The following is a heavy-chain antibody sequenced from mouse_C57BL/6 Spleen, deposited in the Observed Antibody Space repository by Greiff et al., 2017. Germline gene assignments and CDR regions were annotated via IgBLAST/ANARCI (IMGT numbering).Heavy chain of an antibody. D-gene: IGHD2-5*01. CDR3: ARLENSNYVLDS. Sequence: EVKLMESGPELVKPGASVKISCKASGYSFTDYNMNWVKQSNGKSLEWIGVINPNYGTTSYNQKFKGKATLTVDQSSSTAYMQLNSLTSEDSAVYYCARLENSNYVLDSGGQGTTLTVSS. J-gene: IGHJ2*01. CDR1: GYSFTDYN. V-gene: IGHV1-39*01. CDR2: INPNYGTT.